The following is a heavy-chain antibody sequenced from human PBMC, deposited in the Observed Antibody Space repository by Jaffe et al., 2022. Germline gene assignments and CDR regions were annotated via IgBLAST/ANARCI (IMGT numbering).Heavy chain of an antibody. J-gene: IGHJ4*02. Sequence: EVQLLESGGGLVQPGGSLRLSCAASGFTFSSYAMSWVRQAPGKGLEWVSAISGSDGSTYYADSVKGRFTISRDNSKNTLYLQMNSLRAEDTAVYYCVKLNSGSCYSALDYWGQGTLVTVSS. CDR1: GFTFSSYA. CDR3: VKLNSGSCYSALDY. D-gene: IGHD2-15*01. CDR2: ISGSDGST. V-gene: IGHV3-23*01.